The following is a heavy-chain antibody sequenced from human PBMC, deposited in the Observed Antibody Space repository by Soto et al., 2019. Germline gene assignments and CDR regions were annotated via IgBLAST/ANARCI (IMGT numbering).Heavy chain of an antibody. CDR1: GFTFSSYE. CDR2: ISSSGSTI. D-gene: IGHD3-9*01. Sequence: VGSLRLSCAASGFTFSSYEMNWVRQAPGKGLEWVSYISSSGSTIYYADSVKGRFTISRDNAKNSLYLQMNSLRAEDTAVYYCARAGPPYYDILTGYPGYNWFDPWGQGTLVTVSS. V-gene: IGHV3-48*03. CDR3: ARAGPPYYDILTGYPGYNWFDP. J-gene: IGHJ5*02.